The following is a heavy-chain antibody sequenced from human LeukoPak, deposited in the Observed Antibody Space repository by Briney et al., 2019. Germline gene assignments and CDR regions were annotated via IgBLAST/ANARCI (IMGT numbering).Heavy chain of an antibody. CDR1: GGSISSYY. CDR2: INHSGST. CDR3: ARGSRITIFGVAHNAFDI. J-gene: IGHJ3*02. V-gene: IGHV4-34*01. Sequence: PSETLSLTCTVSGGSISSYYWSWIRQPPGKGLEWIGEINHSGSTNYNPSLKSRVTISVDTSKNQFSLKLSSVTAADTAVYYCARGSRITIFGVAHNAFDIWGQGTMVTVSS. D-gene: IGHD3-3*01.